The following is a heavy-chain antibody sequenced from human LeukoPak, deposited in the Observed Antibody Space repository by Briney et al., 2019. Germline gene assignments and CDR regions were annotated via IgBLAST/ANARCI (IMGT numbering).Heavy chain of an antibody. V-gene: IGHV3-23*01. CDR3: AKQGNDFWSGYSNYYYYYMDV. Sequence: TGGSLRLSCAASGFTFSSYAMTWVRQAPGKGREWVSSIGGSGGSIYYANSVNGRLTNSRENSKNTIFLQMNSVRAEDTAVYYCAKQGNDFWSGYSNYYYYYMDVWGKGTTVTVSS. CDR2: IGGSGGSI. D-gene: IGHD3-3*01. J-gene: IGHJ6*03. CDR1: GFTFSSYA.